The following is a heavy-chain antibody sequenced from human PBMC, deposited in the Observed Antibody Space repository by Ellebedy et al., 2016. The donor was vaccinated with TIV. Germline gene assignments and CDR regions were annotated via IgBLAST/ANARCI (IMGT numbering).Heavy chain of an antibody. CDR2: INNNGGNT. Sequence: GESLKISCSASGFTFSHYAMHWVRQAPGKGLEYVSAINNNGGNTYYADSVKGRFTISRDNSKNTLYLQMNSLRAEDTAVYYCAKDGNYGSGSWGYWGQGTLVTVSS. V-gene: IGHV3-64*04. CDR1: GFTFSHYA. D-gene: IGHD3-10*01. J-gene: IGHJ4*02. CDR3: AKDGNYGSGSWGY.